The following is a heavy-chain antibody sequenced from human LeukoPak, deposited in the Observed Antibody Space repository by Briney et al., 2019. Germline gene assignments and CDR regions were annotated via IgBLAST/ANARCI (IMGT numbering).Heavy chain of an antibody. V-gene: IGHV5-51*01. Sequence: GESLKISCKASGYSFTTYWIAWVRQMPGKGLEWVGIIYPGDSDIRYSPSLQGQVTISADKSISTAYLQWSALKASDTAMYYCARSFGLDVWGQGTAVTVSS. J-gene: IGHJ6*02. CDR3: ARSFGLDV. CDR1: GYSFTTYW. CDR2: IYPGDSDI.